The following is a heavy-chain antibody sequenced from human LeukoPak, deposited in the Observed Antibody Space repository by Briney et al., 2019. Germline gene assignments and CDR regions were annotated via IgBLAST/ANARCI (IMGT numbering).Heavy chain of an antibody. J-gene: IGHJ6*04. D-gene: IGHD2-8*02. CDR1: GDTFTTYY. V-gene: IGHV1-46*01. CDR3: ARGGVGYPRGFLDV. CDR2: INPSGGGT. Sequence: ASVKVSCKASGDTFTTYYMHWVRQAPGQGLEWMGIINPSGGGTNYAQKFQGRVTMTRDTSTNTVYMELSSLRSEDTAVYYCARGGVGYPRGFLDVWGKGTTVTISS.